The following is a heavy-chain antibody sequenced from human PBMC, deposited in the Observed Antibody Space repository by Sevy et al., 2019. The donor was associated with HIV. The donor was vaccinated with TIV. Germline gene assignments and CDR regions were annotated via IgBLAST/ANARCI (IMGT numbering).Heavy chain of an antibody. CDR3: ARVYYYDYSGPGF. CDR1: GYNFNNYY. J-gene: IGHJ4*02. Sequence: ASVKVSYKASGYNFNNYYIHWVRQAPGQGLEWMGLITPSGGSTSNAQKFQGRVTMTRDTSTSTVYMELSSLRSEDTAVYYCARVYYYDYSGPGFWGQGTLVTVSS. D-gene: IGHD3-22*01. CDR2: ITPSGGST. V-gene: IGHV1-46*02.